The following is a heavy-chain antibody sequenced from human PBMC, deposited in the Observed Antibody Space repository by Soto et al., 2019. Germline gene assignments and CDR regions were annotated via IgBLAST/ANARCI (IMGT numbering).Heavy chain of an antibody. D-gene: IGHD6-19*01. Sequence: QVQLQESGPGLVKPSETLSLTCIVSVGSISPYYWTRIRQPPGKGLEWIGNIHYSGSTSYNPSLKERLNMSVDTSENQLSLKLISVTAADTAVYYCARGRITVAGLNPWGQGSLVTVSS. CDR1: VGSISPYY. CDR3: ARGRITVAGLNP. J-gene: IGHJ4*02. V-gene: IGHV4-59*12. CDR2: IHYSGST.